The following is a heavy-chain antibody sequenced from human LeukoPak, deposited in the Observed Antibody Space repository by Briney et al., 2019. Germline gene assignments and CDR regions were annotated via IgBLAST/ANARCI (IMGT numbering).Heavy chain of an antibody. D-gene: IGHD3-22*01. CDR2: TNPNSGGT. CDR3: ARIRRYYDSPDWFDP. CDR1: GYTFTGYY. V-gene: IGHV1-2*02. Sequence: GASVKVSCKASGYTFTGYYMHWVRQAPGPGLEWMGWTNPNSGGTNYAQKFQGRVTMTRDTSISTAYMELSRLRSDDTAVYYCARIRRYYDSPDWFDPWGQGTLVTVSS. J-gene: IGHJ5*02.